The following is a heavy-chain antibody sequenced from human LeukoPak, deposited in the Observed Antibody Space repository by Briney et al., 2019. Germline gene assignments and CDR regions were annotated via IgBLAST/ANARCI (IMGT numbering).Heavy chain of an antibody. CDR1: GGSISSGSYY. Sequence: SETLSLTCTVSGGSISSGSYYWSWIRQPAGKGLEWIGRIYTSGGTNYNPSLKSRVTISVDTSKNQFSLKLSSVTAADTAVYYCASGGVVPATYYYYYYMDVWGEGTTVTVSS. V-gene: IGHV4-61*02. CDR2: IYTSGGT. CDR3: ASGGVVPATYYYYYYMDV. J-gene: IGHJ6*03. D-gene: IGHD2-2*01.